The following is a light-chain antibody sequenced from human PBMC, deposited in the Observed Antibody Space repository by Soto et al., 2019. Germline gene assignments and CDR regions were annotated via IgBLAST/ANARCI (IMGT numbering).Light chain of an antibody. CDR3: QHYSSNSGT. V-gene: IGKV1-9*01. CDR1: QDIAIY. Sequence: DIQMTPSPSSLSASVGARVTITCRASQDIAIYLAWYQQKPGEAPKLLIYAASTLYGGVPSRFSGGGSGTAFTLTISSLQPEDFATYYCQHYSSNSGTFGPGTKVDIK. CDR2: AAS. J-gene: IGKJ1*01.